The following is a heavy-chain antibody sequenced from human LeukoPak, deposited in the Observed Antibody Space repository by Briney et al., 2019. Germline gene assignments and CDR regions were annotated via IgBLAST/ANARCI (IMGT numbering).Heavy chain of an antibody. D-gene: IGHD3-22*01. CDR1: GFTFSSYG. Sequence: GRSLRLSCAASGFTFSSYGMHWVRQAPGKGLEWVAVISYDGNNKYYADSVKGRFTISRDNSKNTLYLQMNSLRAEDTAVYYCLTYYYDSSGYWIFDYWGQGTLVTVSS. J-gene: IGHJ4*02. V-gene: IGHV3-30*03. CDR2: ISYDGNNK. CDR3: LTYYYDSSGYWIFDY.